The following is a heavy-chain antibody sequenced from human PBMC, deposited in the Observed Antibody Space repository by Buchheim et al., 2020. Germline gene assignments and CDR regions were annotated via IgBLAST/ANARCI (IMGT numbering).Heavy chain of an antibody. J-gene: IGHJ5*02. V-gene: IGHV3-74*01. CDR1: GFSFSSYW. CDR3: ARGIAATANPNWFDP. Sequence: EVQLVESGGGLVQPGGSLRLSCAASGFSFSSYWMHWVRQAPGRGLVWVSRIISDGSGTGYADSVTGRFTISRDNAKNTLYLQMNSLSPEDTAVYFCARGIAATANPNWFDPWGQGTL. CDR2: IISDGSGT. D-gene: IGHD6-25*01.